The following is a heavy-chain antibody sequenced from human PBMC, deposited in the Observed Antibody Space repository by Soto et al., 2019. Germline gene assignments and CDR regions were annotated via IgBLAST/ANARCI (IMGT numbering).Heavy chain of an antibody. J-gene: IGHJ3*02. Sequence: SQTLSLTCAISGDSDFSSTAAWNWIRQSPSRGLEWLGRTYYRSKWYNDYAVSVKSRITINPDTSKHQFSLQLNSVTPEDTAVYYCARDRSGSGWFNAFDIWGHGTMVTVSS. D-gene: IGHD6-19*01. CDR3: ARDRSGSGWFNAFDI. CDR2: TYYRSKWYN. V-gene: IGHV6-1*01. CDR1: GDSDFSSTAA.